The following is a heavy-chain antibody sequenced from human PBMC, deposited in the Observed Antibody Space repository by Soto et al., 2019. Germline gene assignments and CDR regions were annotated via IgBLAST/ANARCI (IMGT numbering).Heavy chain of an antibody. CDR3: ARATHYYYGMDV. CDR2: ISSSSSYI. CDR1: VFTFSSYS. J-gene: IGHJ6*02. V-gene: IGHV3-21*01. Sequence: PGGSLRLSCAASVFTFSSYSMNWVRQAPGKGLEWVSSISSSSSYIYYADSVKGRFTISRDNAKNSLYLQMNSLRAEDTAVYYCARATHYYYGMDVWGQGTTVTVSS.